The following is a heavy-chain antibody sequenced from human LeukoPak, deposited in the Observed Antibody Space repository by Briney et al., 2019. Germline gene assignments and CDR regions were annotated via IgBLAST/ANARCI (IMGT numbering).Heavy chain of an antibody. V-gene: IGHV4-59*08. CDR1: GGSISSYY. D-gene: IGHD3-10*01. CDR3: ARLPFTMVRGVIPHPYYYGMDV. J-gene: IGHJ6*02. CDR2: IYYSGST. Sequence: SETLSLTCTVSGGSISSYYWSWIRQPPGKGLEWIGYIYYSGSTNYNPSLKSRVTISVDTSKNQFSLKLSSVTAADTAVYYCARLPFTMVRGVIPHPYYYGMDVWGQGTTVTASS.